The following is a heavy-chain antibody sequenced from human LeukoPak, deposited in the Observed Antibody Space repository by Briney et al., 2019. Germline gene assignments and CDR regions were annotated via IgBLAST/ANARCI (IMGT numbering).Heavy chain of an antibody. D-gene: IGHD5-12*01. CDR2: IRSSSET. CDR3: ARDAGNSGYGCDL. J-gene: IGHJ5*02. V-gene: IGHV3-48*01. Sequence: GGSLRLSCAASGFIFSQYSMNWVRQAPGKGLEWVSHIRSSSETFYADSVKGRFTISRDNARNSLYLQMSNLRGEDTAIYYCARDAGNSGYGCDLWGQGTLVTVSP. CDR1: GFIFSQYS.